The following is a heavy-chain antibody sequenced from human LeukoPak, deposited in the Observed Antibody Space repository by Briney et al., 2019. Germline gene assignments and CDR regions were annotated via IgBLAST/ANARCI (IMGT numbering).Heavy chain of an antibody. Sequence: PSETLSLTCTVSGGSMNNYYWNWIRQPPGKGLEWIGYIYYSGSTNYHPSLKSRLTISVDTSKNQFSLKLSSVTAADTAVYYCARVSPGYSSSWYKGYYYYMDVWGKGTTVTISS. CDR3: ARVSPGYSSSWYKGYYYYMDV. CDR1: GGSMNNYY. CDR2: IYYSGST. J-gene: IGHJ6*03. V-gene: IGHV4-59*01. D-gene: IGHD6-13*01.